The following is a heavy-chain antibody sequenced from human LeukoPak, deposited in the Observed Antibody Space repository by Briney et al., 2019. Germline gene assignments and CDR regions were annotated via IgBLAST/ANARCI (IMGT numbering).Heavy chain of an antibody. CDR2: ICPGDSAT. V-gene: IGHV5-51*01. CDR1: GYSFTNYW. CDR3: ARHTTVGGSLRFDY. D-gene: IGHD4-23*01. J-gene: IGHJ4*02. Sequence: GEYPEISCQGSGYSFTNYWIGWVRQMPGKGLEYMGIICPGDSATRYSPSFPGAVSISADKSITTAYLQWSSLKASDTAMYYCARHTTVGGSLRFDYWGQRTLGRDSS.